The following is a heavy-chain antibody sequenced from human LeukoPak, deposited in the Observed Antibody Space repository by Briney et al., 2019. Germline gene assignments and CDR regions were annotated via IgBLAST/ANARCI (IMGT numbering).Heavy chain of an antibody. V-gene: IGHV3-11*04. J-gene: IGHJ4*02. CDR3: ARRASTERGHSYGLDY. CDR1: GFTFSDYY. Sequence: KPGGSLRLSCAASGFTFSDYYMSWIRQAPGKGLEWVSYISSSGSTIYYADSVKGRFTMSRDNAKNSLYLQMNSLRAEDTAVYYCARRASTERGHSYGLDYWGQGTLVTVSS. D-gene: IGHD5-18*01. CDR2: ISSSGSTI.